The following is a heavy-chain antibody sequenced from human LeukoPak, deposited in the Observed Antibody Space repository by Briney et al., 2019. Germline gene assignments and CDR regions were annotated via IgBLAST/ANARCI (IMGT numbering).Heavy chain of an antibody. CDR1: GGSISSYY. Sequence: PSETLSLTCTVSGGSISSYYWSWIRHPPGKGLKWIGYIYYSGSTNYNPSLKSRVTISVDTSKNQFSLKLSSVTAADTAVYYCARRGGGRVGSGSYWYFDYWGQGTLVTVSS. CDR2: IYYSGST. CDR3: ARRGGGRVGSGSYWYFDY. D-gene: IGHD3-10*01. V-gene: IGHV4-59*08. J-gene: IGHJ4*02.